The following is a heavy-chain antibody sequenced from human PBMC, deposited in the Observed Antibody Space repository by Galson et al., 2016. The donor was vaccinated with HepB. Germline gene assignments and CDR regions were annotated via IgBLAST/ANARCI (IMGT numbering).Heavy chain of an antibody. D-gene: IGHD2-8*02. V-gene: IGHV3-15*01. Sequence: SLRLSCAASGLNLRKAWLSWVRQAPGKGLEWVGRIRGNPNTDRGRTDYAAPVTGRLNISRDDSKNMLFLQMNSVKTEDTAVYYCTTEEVSNGLYWRGYFDNWGQRALVIVSS. CDR3: TTEEVSNGLYWRGYFDN. CDR2: IRGNPNTDRGRT. CDR1: GLNLRKAW. J-gene: IGHJ4*02.